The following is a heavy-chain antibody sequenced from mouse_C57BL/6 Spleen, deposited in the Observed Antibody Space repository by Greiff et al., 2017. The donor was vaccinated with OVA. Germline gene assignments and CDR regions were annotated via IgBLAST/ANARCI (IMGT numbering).Heavy chain of an antibody. CDR2: IDHSDSYT. CDR3: TKAGDYYGSPWFAY. V-gene: IGHV1-69*01. J-gene: IGHJ3*01. CDR1: GFTFTSYW. D-gene: IGHD2-1*01. Sequence: QVQLLQPGADLVMPGASVKLSCEASGFTFTSYWMHWVQQSPGQGLEWIGEIDHSDSYTNYNQKFKGKSTLSVAKSYSTAYMQLSSLTSEVSAVYYCTKAGDYYGSPWFAYWGQGTLVTVSA.